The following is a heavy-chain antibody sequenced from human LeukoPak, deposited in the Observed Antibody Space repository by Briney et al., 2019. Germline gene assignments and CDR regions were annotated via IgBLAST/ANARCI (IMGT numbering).Heavy chain of an antibody. Sequence: GGSLRLSCAASGFTVSSNYMSWVRQAPGKGLEWVSAISGSGGSTFYADSVTGRFTISRDNSKNTLYLQMSSLRAEDTAVYSCAKDGDYRMTWYFALWGRGNLVSVSS. CDR2: ISGSGGST. J-gene: IGHJ2*01. D-gene: IGHD4-11*01. V-gene: IGHV3-23*01. CDR3: AKDGDYRMTWYFAL. CDR1: GFTVSSNY.